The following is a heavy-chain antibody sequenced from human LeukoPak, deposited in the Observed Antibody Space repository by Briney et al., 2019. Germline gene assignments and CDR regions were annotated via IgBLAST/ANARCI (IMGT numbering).Heavy chain of an antibody. CDR2: ISAYNGNT. D-gene: IGHD6-19*01. J-gene: IGHJ4*02. CDR3: ARESTDDSSGWYFDY. CDR1: GYTFTSYG. Sequence: ASVKVSCKASGYTFTSYGISWVRQAPGQGLEWMGWISAYNGNTIYAQKLQGRVTMTTDTSTNTAYMELRSLRSDDTAVYYCARESTDDSSGWYFDYWGQGTLVTVSS. V-gene: IGHV1-18*01.